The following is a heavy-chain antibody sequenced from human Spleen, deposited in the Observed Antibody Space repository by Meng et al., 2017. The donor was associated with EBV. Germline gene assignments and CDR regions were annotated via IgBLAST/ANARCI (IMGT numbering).Heavy chain of an antibody. J-gene: IGHJ4*02. CDR1: GYTFTTYA. CDR2: INAGNGDT. V-gene: IGHV1-3*01. D-gene: IGHD6-19*01. Sequence: QGQLVQSGAEVKKPEASVKGACKASGYTFTTYAMHWVRQAPGQRPEWMGWINAGNGDTKYSQKFQDRITITSDTSANTAYMELSSLRPEDTAVYYCARDGNTVAVLYWGQGTLVTVSS. CDR3: ARDGNTVAVLY.